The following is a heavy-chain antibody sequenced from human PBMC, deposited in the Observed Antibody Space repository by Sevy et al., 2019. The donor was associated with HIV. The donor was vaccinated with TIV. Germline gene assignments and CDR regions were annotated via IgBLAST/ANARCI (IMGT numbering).Heavy chain of an antibody. V-gene: IGHV3-7*01. Sequence: GGSLRLSCVGAGISISSHWMNWVRQSPGKGLEWVANINQDGSEIYYLGSVKGRFTISRDNARNSGYLQMHSLSVEDSGVHYCARAMGVWGHGTTVTVSS. CDR2: INQDGSEI. CDR3: ARAMGV. J-gene: IGHJ6*02. CDR1: GISISSHW.